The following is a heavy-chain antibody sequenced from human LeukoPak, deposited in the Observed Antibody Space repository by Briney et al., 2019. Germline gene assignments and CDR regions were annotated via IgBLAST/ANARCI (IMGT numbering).Heavy chain of an antibody. CDR3: AREVGTYYYDSSGYYPNNWFDP. J-gene: IGHJ5*02. D-gene: IGHD3-22*01. CDR1: GGSISSGGYY. V-gene: IGHV4-31*03. Sequence: SETLSLTCTVSGGSISSGGYYWSWIRQHPGKGLEWIGYIYYSGSTYYNPSLKSRVTISVDTSKNQFSLKLSSVTAADTAVYYCAREVGTYYYDSSGYYPNNWFDPWGQGTLVTVSS. CDR2: IYYSGST.